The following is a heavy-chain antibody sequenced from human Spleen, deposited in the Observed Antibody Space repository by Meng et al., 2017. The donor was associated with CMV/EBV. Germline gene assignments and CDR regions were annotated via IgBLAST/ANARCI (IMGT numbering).Heavy chain of an antibody. Sequence: GESLKISCKASGYNFTGYYIHWVRQAPGQGLEWMGWINPNSGGTNYAQKFQGRITMTGDTSITTAYMELSRLTSDDMAVYHCARVKRYCTGGTCSSTGYYGMDVWGQGTTVTVSS. V-gene: IGHV1-2*02. CDR1: GYNFTGYY. D-gene: IGHD2-15*01. CDR3: ARVKRYCTGGTCSSTGYYGMDV. CDR2: INPNSGGT. J-gene: IGHJ6*02.